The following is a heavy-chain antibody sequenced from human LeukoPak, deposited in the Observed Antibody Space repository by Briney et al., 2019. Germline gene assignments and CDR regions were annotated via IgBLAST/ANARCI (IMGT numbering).Heavy chain of an antibody. V-gene: IGHV1-2*02. CDR1: GYTFTGYY. CDR2: INPNSGGT. CDR3: ARVPIVSIGTKFDY. J-gene: IGHJ4*02. Sequence: ASVKVSYKASGYTFTGYYMHWVRQAPGQGLEWMGWINPNSGGTNYAQKFQGRVTMTRDTSISTAYIELSRLRSDDTAVYYCARVPIVSIGTKFDYWGQGTLVTVSS. D-gene: IGHD1-26*01.